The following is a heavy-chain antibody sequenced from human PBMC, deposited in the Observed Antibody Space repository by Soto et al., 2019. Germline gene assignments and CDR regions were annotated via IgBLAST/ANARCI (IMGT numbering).Heavy chain of an antibody. CDR2: INPLPTSGST. V-gene: IGHV1-46*01. D-gene: IGHD6-13*01. CDR3: ARDLAAAAY. CDR1: GYIFTNYY. J-gene: IGHJ4*02. Sequence: QVQLVQSGAEVKKPGASVKVSCKASGYIFTNYYIHWVRQAPGQWLEWMAIINPLPTSGSTNYAQKFQGRVTVTRDTSTSTVYLELSSLRSDDTAVYYCARDLAAAAYWGQGTLVTVSS.